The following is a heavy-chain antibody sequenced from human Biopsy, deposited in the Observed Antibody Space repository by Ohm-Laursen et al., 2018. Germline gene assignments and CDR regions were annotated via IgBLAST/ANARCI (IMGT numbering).Heavy chain of an antibody. CDR3: ARTRAHNFGALEF. Sequence: TQTLTLTCSFSGLSLSSTGMRISWVRQPPGKALECLGRIDWDDDKFYSPSLETRLSLSKDTTTNQVVLTLTDVDPEDSATYYCARTRAHNFGALEFWGQGILVTVSS. J-gene: IGHJ4*01. CDR1: GLSLSSTGMR. CDR2: IDWDDDK. D-gene: IGHD1-1*01. V-gene: IGHV2-70*04.